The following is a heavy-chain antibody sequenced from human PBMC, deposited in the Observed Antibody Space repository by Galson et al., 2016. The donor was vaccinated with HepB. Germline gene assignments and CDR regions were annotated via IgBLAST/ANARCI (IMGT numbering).Heavy chain of an antibody. J-gene: IGHJ6*02. D-gene: IGHD3-10*01. CDR3: AKDSSGRKVFTMVRELSSMDV. V-gene: IGHV3-23*01. CDR2: ISGSGGST. Sequence: SLRLSCAASGFTFSSYPMSWVRQAPGKGLEWVSGISGSGGSTYYADSVKGRFTISRDNSKNTLYLQMNSLRAEDPPVYYCAKDSSGRKVFTMVRELSSMDVWGQGTTVTVSS. CDR1: GFTFSSYP.